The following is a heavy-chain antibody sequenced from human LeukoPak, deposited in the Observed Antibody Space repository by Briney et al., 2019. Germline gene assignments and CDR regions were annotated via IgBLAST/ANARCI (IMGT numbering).Heavy chain of an antibody. CDR2: ISAYNGYT. CDR1: GYTFVSHG. V-gene: IGHV1-18*01. CDR3: AKDSTYCDVLTGNYYYYYGMDV. D-gene: IGHD3-9*01. Sequence: ASVKVSCKASGYTFVSHGISWVRQAPGQGLEWMGWISAYNGYTNYAQKLQGRVTMTTDTSTSTAYMELSSLRSDDTAVYYCAKDSTYCDVLTGNYYYYYGMDVWGQGTTVTVSS. J-gene: IGHJ6*02.